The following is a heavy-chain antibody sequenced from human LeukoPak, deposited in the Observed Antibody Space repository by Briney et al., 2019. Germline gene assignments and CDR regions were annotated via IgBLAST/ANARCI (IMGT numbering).Heavy chain of an antibody. D-gene: IGHD6-13*01. CDR2: IYPGDSDT. V-gene: IGHV5-51*01. J-gene: IGHJ4*02. CDR3: ARPAAPAGTGLGY. Sequence: GESLKISCKASGYSFTDTFIGWVRQMPGKGLEGMGIIYPGDSDTRYSPSFQGQVTISVDKSISTAYLQWSSLKASDTAMYYCARPAAPAGTGLGYWGQGTLVTVSS. CDR1: GYSFTDTF.